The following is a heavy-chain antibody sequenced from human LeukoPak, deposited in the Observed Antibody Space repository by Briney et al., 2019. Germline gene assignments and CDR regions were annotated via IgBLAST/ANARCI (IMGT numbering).Heavy chain of an antibody. J-gene: IGHJ6*04. V-gene: IGHV3-21*01. Sequence: PGGSLRLSCAASGFTFSSYSVNWVRQAPGKGLEWVSSISSSSSYIYYADSVKGRFTISRDNAKNSLYLQMNSLRAEDTAVYYCASLYCSSTSCYDYYYYGMDVWGNGTTVTVSS. CDR3: ASLYCSSTSCYDYYYYGMDV. CDR1: GFTFSSYS. CDR2: ISSSSSYI. D-gene: IGHD2-2*01.